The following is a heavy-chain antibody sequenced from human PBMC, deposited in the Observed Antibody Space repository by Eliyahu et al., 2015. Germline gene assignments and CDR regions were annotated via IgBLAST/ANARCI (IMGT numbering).Heavy chain of an antibody. CDR3: CGDWLEFSRGSDY. CDR2: ISSGGTTI. J-gene: IGHJ4*02. V-gene: IGHV3-11*01. Sequence: SDYYMSWVRQAPGKGLEWVSYISSGGTTIYYADSVKGRFTISRDNAQEPTVSPNEHPRTQDTGMYYCCGDWLEFSRGSDYWGQGTLVTVSS. D-gene: IGHD2/OR15-2a*01. CDR1: SDYY.